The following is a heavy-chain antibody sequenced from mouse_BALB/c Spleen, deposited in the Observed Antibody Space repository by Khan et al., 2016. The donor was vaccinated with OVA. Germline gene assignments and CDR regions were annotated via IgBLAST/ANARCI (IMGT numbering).Heavy chain of an antibody. CDR1: GYIFTSYW. J-gene: IGHJ2*01. Sequence: VQLKQSGAELVRPGTSVKLSCKTSGYIFTSYWIHWVKQRSGQGLEWIARIYPGTDNTYYSEKFKDKATLTADKSSSTAYLQLSSLKSEDSAVFVCAREEALYYFDYWGQGTTLTVSS. CDR3: AREEALYYFDY. CDR2: IYPGTDNT. V-gene: IGHV1-76*01. D-gene: IGHD3-2*02.